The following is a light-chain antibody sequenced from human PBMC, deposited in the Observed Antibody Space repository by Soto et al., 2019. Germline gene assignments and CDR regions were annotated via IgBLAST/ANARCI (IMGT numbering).Light chain of an antibody. CDR1: QSVSSSY. J-gene: IGKJ1*01. Sequence: EIVLTQSPGTLSLSPGERATLSCRASQSVSSSYLAWYQQKPGQAPRLLIYGASSRATGIPDRFSGSGSGTDFPLTISRLEPEDFAVYYCQHYGSSSWTFGKGTKVEVK. CDR3: QHYGSSSWT. CDR2: GAS. V-gene: IGKV3-20*01.